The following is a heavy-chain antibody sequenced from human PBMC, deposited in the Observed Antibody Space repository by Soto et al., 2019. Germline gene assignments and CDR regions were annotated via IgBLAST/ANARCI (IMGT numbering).Heavy chain of an antibody. CDR2: ISAYNGDT. Sequence: QVQLVQSGAEVKKPGASVKVSCKASGYTLTSYGINWVRQAPGQGLEWMGWISAYNGDTNYAQKFQGRVTMTTDRSTSTAYMELRSLRSDDTAVFYCAMSNRSRANRSTWYSPLTSNHYGMDVWGQGTTVTVSS. V-gene: IGHV1-18*01. D-gene: IGHD6-13*01. J-gene: IGHJ6*02. CDR1: GYTLTSYG. CDR3: AMSNRSRANRSTWYSPLTSNHYGMDV.